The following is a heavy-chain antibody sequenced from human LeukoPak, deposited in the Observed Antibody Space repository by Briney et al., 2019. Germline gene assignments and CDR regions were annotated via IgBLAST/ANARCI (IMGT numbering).Heavy chain of an antibody. D-gene: IGHD3-10*01. CDR2: IYYSGST. Sequence: SETLSLTCTVSGGSVSSGSYYWSWIRQPPGKGLEWIGYIYYSGSTNYNPSLKSRVTISVDTSKNQFSLKLSSVTAADTAVYYCARDGDGYFDYWGQGTLVTVSS. CDR1: GGSVSSGSYY. CDR3: ARDGDGYFDY. V-gene: IGHV4-61*01. J-gene: IGHJ4*02.